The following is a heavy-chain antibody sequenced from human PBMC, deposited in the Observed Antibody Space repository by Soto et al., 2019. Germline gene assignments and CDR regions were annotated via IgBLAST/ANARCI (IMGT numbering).Heavy chain of an antibody. CDR2: IYHSGST. Sequence: SETLSLTCAVSGGSISSGGYSWSWIRQPPGKGLEWIGYIYHSGSTYYNPSLKSRVTISVDRSKNQFSLKLSSVTAADTAVYYCASSSGGSYYDYWGQGTLVTVSS. D-gene: IGHD2-15*01. CDR3: ASSSGGSYYDY. J-gene: IGHJ4*02. V-gene: IGHV4-30-2*01. CDR1: GGSISSGGYS.